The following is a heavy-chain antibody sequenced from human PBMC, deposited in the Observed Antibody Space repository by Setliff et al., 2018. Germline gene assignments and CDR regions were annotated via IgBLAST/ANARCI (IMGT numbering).Heavy chain of an antibody. CDR2: IYPRDSDT. D-gene: IGHD5-12*01. V-gene: IGHV5-51*01. CDR1: GYTFANYW. CDR3: ARGRRDGYKAGFDP. J-gene: IGHJ5*02. Sequence: GESLKISCKGSGYTFANYWIAWVRQMPGKGLEWVGIIYPRDSDTRYSPSFQGQVTISADRSFSTAYLQWSSLKASDSAIYYCARGRRDGYKAGFDPWGQETLVTVSS.